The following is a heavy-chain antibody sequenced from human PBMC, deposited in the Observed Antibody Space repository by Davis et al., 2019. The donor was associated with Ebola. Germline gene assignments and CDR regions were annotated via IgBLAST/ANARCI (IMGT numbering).Heavy chain of an antibody. CDR1: GFTVSSDY. V-gene: IGHV3-21*01. CDR3: ARDRDYYDTSSYHPRSWFGR. J-gene: IGHJ5*02. CDR2: ISAYGDHI. Sequence: GESLKISCAASGFTVSSDYMNWVRQAPGKGLEWVSSISAYGDHISYIDSLKGRFTISRDNAKNSLFLHMNTLRVQDTAVYYCARDRDYYDTSSYHPRSWFGRWGQGTLVTVSS. D-gene: IGHD3-22*01.